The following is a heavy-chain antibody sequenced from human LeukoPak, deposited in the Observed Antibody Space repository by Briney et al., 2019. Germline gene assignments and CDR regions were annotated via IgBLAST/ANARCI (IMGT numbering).Heavy chain of an antibody. V-gene: IGHV1-2*02. CDR2: INTNNGDS. D-gene: IGHD2-21*02. Sequence: ASVKASCKASGYTFSDYYIHWVRQAPGQGLEWMGYINTNNGDSNSAQKFQGRVAMTGGTSISTAYMELSSLRSDDTAVYYCARQVVVVTAAYFYFQYWGQGTLVTVSS. CDR3: ARQVVVVTAAYFYFQY. J-gene: IGHJ4*02. CDR1: GYTFSDYY.